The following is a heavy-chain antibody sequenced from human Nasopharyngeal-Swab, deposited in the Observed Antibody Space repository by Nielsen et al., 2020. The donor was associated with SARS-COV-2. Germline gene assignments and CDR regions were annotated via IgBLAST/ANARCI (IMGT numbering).Heavy chain of an antibody. J-gene: IGHJ4*02. Sequence: GESLKISCAASGFTFSRFGVHWVRQAPGKGLEWVAVISSDGSNKYYGDSVKDRFTISRDNSKSTLYLQMNSLRAEDTAVYYCAKLGDYWGQGMLVTVSS. CDR3: AKLGDY. CDR1: GFTFSRFG. V-gene: IGHV3-30*18. CDR2: ISSDGSNK.